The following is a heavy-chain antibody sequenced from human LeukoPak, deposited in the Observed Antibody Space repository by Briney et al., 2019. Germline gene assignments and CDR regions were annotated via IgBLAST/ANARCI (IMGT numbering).Heavy chain of an antibody. D-gene: IGHD3-9*01. V-gene: IGHV4-34*01. CDR1: GGSFSGYY. J-gene: IGHJ3*02. CDR3: ARDRRYFDWLWAGGAFDI. Sequence: SETLSLTCAVYGGSFSGYYWSWIRQPPGKGLEWIGEINHSGSTNYNPSLKSRVTISVDTSKNQFSLKLSSVTAADTAVYYCARDRRYFDWLWAGGAFDIWGQGTMVTVSS. CDR2: INHSGST.